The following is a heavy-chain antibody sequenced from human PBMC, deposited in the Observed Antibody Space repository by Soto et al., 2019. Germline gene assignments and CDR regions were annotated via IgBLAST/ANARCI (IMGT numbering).Heavy chain of an antibody. D-gene: IGHD2-2*01. CDR3: ARERYQVISDGMDV. J-gene: IGHJ6*02. CDR2: INPETGGT. V-gene: IGHV1-2*02. Sequence: ASVKVSCKASGYTFTGYYVHWVREAPGQGLEWTGWINPETGGTSYAQKFQGRVTLSRDTSINTAYLEVSRLRFDDAAVYFCARERYQVISDGMDVWGQGTTVTVSS. CDR1: GYTFTGYY.